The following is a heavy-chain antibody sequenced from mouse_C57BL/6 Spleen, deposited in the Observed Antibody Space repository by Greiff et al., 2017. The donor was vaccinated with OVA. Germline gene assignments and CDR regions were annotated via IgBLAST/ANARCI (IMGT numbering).Heavy chain of an antibody. J-gene: IGHJ2*01. D-gene: IGHD1-1*01. CDR1: GYTFTDYY. V-gene: IGHV1-19*01. Sequence: VQLQQSGPVLVKPGASVKMSCKASGYTFTDYYMNWVKQSHGKSLEWIGVINPYNGGTSYNQKFKGKATLTVDKSSSTAYMELNSLTSEDSAVYYCARRPVVDYFDYWGQGTTLTVSS. CDR2: INPYNGGT. CDR3: ARRPVVDYFDY.